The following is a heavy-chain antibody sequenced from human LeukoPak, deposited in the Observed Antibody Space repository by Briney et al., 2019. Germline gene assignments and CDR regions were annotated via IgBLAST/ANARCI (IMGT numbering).Heavy chain of an antibody. Sequence: GGSLRLSCAASGFTFSNYLMSWVRQAPGKGLEWVANIKQDGSERYYVDSVKGRFTISRDNAKNSLYLQMNSLRAEDTAVYYCARYGGSYYFDNWGQGTLVTVSS. D-gene: IGHD1-26*01. CDR3: ARYGGSYYFDN. J-gene: IGHJ4*02. CDR2: IKQDGSER. CDR1: GFTFSNYL. V-gene: IGHV3-7*01.